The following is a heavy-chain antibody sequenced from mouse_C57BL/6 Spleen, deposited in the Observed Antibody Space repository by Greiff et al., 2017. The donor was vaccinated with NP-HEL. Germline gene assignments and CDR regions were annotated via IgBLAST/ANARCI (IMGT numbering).Heavy chain of an antibody. D-gene: IGHD1-1*01. CDR1: GYTFTSYG. CDR3: ARTGGRTDFDY. Sequence: VQLQESGAELARPGASVKLSCKASGYTFTSYGISWVKQRPGQGLEWIGEIYPRSGNTYYNEKFKGKATLTADKSSSTAYMELSSLTSEDSAVYFCARTGGRTDFDYWGQGTTLTVSS. V-gene: IGHV1-81*01. CDR2: IYPRSGNT. J-gene: IGHJ2*01.